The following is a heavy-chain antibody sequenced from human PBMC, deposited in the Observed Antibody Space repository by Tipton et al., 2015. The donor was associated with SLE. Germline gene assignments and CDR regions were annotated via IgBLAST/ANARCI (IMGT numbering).Heavy chain of an antibody. V-gene: IGHV1-18*01. D-gene: IGHD5-18*01. CDR1: GYTFTSYG. CDR2: ISAYNGNT. Sequence: QSGAEVKKPGASVKVSCKASGYTFTSYGISWVRQAPGQGLEWMGWISAYNGNTNYAQKLQGRVTMTTDTSTSTAYMELRSLRSDDTAVYYCARDPRYSYGYVWGFYGMDVWGQGTTVTVSS. CDR3: ARDPRYSYGYVWGFYGMDV. J-gene: IGHJ6*02.